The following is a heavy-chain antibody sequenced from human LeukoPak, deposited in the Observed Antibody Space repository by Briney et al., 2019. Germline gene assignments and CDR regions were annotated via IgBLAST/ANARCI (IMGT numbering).Heavy chain of an antibody. CDR2: MNPNSGNT. V-gene: IGHV1-8*02. CDR3: ARGLGRTAMVTRGEVRFDY. D-gene: IGHD5-18*01. J-gene: IGHJ4*02. Sequence: ASVKVSCKASGYTFTGYYMYWVRQATGQGLEWMGWMNPNSGNTGYAQKFQGRVTMTRNTSISTAYMELSSLRSEDAAVYYCARGLGRTAMVTRGEVRFDYWGQGTLVTVSS. CDR1: GYTFTGYY.